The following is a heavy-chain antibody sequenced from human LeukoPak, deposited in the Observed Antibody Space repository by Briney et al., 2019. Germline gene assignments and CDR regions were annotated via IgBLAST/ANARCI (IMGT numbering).Heavy chain of an antibody. CDR2: IKNKTDGGTT. J-gene: IGHJ4*02. D-gene: IGHD6-13*01. CDR3: TTDQITYSSSSDY. V-gene: IGHV3-15*01. CDR1: GFTFSNAW. Sequence: GGSLRLSCAASGFTFSNAWMSWVRQAPGKGLEWVGRIKNKTDGGTTDYAAPVKGRFTISRDDSKNTLYLQMNSLKTEDTAVYYCTTDQITYSSSSDYWGQGTLVTVSS.